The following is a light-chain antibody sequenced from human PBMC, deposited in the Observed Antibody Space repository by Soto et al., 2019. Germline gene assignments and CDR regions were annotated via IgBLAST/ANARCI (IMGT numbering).Light chain of an antibody. V-gene: IGKV3-20*01. CDR3: HQYGSSPKT. J-gene: IGKJ1*01. CDR2: GAA. Sequence: DIVLTQSPGTLSLSPGEKATLSCRASKSVRSNFVAWHQQKPGQAPRLLIYGAASRANGIPDRFSGSGSGTDFTLTISRLEPEDFALYYCHQYGSSPKTFAQGTKVEIK. CDR1: KSVRSNF.